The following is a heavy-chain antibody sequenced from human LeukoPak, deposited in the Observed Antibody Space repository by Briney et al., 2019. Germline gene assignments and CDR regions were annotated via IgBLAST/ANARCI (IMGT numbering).Heavy chain of an antibody. CDR3: VRGTGY. V-gene: IGHV3-64D*06. CDR2: ISSNGDHT. J-gene: IGHJ4*02. Sequence: QPGGSLRLSCSVSGFTFSTYVMQWVRRARGKGLEYVSAISSNGDHTYYADSVKGRFTISRDNSKNTLYLQMSSLRADDTGVYYCVRGTGYWGQGTLVTVSS. CDR1: GFTFSTYV.